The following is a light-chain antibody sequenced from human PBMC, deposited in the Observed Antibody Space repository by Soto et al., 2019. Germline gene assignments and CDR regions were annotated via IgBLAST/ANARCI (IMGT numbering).Light chain of an antibody. CDR3: QQYNNWPPWT. CDR1: QTISSN. CDR2: GAS. J-gene: IGKJ1*01. V-gene: IGKV3-15*01. Sequence: EIVLIQSPATLSVSPGERATLSCRAIQTISSNYLAWYQQKPGQAPRLLIYGASTRATGIPARFSGSGSGTEFTLTISSLQSEDFAVYYCQQYNNWPPWTFGQGTKVDIK.